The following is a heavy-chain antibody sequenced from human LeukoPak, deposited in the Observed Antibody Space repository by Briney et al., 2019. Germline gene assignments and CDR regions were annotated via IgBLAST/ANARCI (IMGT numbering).Heavy chain of an antibody. D-gene: IGHD6-19*01. CDR2: ISGSGGST. V-gene: IGHV3-23*01. CDR3: AKALIAVAGEFDY. J-gene: IGHJ4*02. Sequence: GGSLRLSCAAPGFTFSSYAMSWVRQAPGKGLEWVSAISGSGGSTYYADSVKGRFTISRDNSKNTLYLQMNSLRAEDTAVYYRAKALIAVAGEFDYWGQGTLVTVSS. CDR1: GFTFSSYA.